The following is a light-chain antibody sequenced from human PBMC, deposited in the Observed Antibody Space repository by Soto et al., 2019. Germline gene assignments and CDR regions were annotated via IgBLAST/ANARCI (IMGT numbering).Light chain of an antibody. CDR2: GTS. J-gene: IGKJ5*01. V-gene: IGKV3-20*01. CDR1: QSVSSKY. CDR3: QQYNNWPIT. Sequence: EIALTQSPGTLSLSPGERATLSCRASQSVSSKYLAWYQQKPGQAPRVLIYGTSIRASGVPERFSGGGSGTDFTLTITRLEPEDFAVYYCQQYNNWPITFGQGTRLEIK.